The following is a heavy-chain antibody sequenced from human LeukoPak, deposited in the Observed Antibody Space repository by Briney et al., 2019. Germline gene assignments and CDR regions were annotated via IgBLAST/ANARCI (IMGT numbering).Heavy chain of an antibody. V-gene: IGHV4-59*01. D-gene: IGHD1-26*01. CDR3: ARDRRGSFYTFDL. CDR1: GASINGFF. CDR2: VSHRGAT. J-gene: IGHJ6*02. Sequence: SETLSLTCSVSGASINGFFWNWVRQTPEKGLEWIGYVSHRGATTSNPTLKSRVSITIDASKSQISLTMTSVTAADSALYYCARDRRGSFYTFDLWGPGTTVSVS.